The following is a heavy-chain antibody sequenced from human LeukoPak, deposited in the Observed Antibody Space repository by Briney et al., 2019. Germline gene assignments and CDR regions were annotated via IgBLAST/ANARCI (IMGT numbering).Heavy chain of an antibody. Sequence: PGGSLRLSCAASGFTFSTFAMIWVRQPPGKGLEWVSSIFPSGGEIHYADSVRGRFTISRDNSKSTLSLQMNSLRAEDTAIYYCARDSDGYNGFDYWGQGTLVTVSS. D-gene: IGHD5-24*01. J-gene: IGHJ4*02. CDR1: GFTFSTFA. V-gene: IGHV3-23*01. CDR3: ARDSDGYNGFDY. CDR2: IFPSGGEI.